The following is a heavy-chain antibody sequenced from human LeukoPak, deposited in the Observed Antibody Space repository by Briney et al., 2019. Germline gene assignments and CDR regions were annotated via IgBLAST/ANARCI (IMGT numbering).Heavy chain of an antibody. D-gene: IGHD6-13*01. Sequence: GGSLRLSCAASGFTFSSYGMSWVRQAPGKGLEWVSAISGSGGSTYYADSVKGRFTISRDNSKNTLYLQMSSLRAEDTAVYYCAKDSAAGTSFDYWGQGTLVTVSS. V-gene: IGHV3-23*01. J-gene: IGHJ4*02. CDR3: AKDSAAGTSFDY. CDR2: ISGSGGST. CDR1: GFTFSSYG.